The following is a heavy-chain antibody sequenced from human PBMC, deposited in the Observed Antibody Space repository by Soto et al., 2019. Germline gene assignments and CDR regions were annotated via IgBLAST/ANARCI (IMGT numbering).Heavy chain of an antibody. Sequence: ASVKVSCKASGYTFTSYGISWVRQAPGQGLEWMGWISAYNGNTNYAQKLQGRVTMTTDTSTSTAYMELRSLRSDDTALYYCARMVDSSGYYYFDYWGQGTLVTVSS. CDR2: ISAYNGNT. CDR3: ARMVDSSGYYYFDY. D-gene: IGHD3-22*01. CDR1: GYTFTSYG. V-gene: IGHV1-18*01. J-gene: IGHJ4*02.